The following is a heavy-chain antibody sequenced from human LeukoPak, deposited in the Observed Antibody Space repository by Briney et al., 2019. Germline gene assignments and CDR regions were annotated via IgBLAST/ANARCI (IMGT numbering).Heavy chain of an antibody. CDR2: ISSSSSTI. Sequence: GGSLRLSCAASGFTFSSYSMNWVRQAPGKGLEWVSYISSSSSTIYYADSVTGRFTISRDNAKNSLYLQMNSLRAEDTAVYYCARVLVVVRPTGAFDIWGQGTMVTVSS. J-gene: IGHJ3*02. CDR3: ARVLVVVRPTGAFDI. V-gene: IGHV3-48*01. CDR1: GFTFSSYS. D-gene: IGHD3-22*01.